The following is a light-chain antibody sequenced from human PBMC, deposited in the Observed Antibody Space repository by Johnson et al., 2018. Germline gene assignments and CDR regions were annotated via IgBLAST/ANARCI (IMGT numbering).Light chain of an antibody. J-gene: IGLJ1*01. CDR3: GTWASSLSAGNV. CDR1: SSNIGNNY. CDR2: ENN. Sequence: QSVLTQPPSVSAAPGQKVTISCSGSSSNIGNNYVFWYQQLPGTAPKLLIYENNKRPSGIPDRFSGSKSGTSATLGITGLQTGDEADYYCGTWASSLSAGNVFGTGTKVTAL. V-gene: IGLV1-51*02.